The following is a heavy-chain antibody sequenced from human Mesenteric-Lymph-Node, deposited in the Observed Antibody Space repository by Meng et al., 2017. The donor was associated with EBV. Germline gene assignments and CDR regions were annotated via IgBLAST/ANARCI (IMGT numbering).Heavy chain of an antibody. J-gene: IGHJ4*02. V-gene: IGHV4-39*01. D-gene: IGHD1-26*01. CDR3: ARQGPSGRTFDY. CDR1: GGSISRSSYY. CDR2: YYNSGST. Sequence: GQGLVKPSDTLSLTCTVSGGSISRSSYYWGWIRQPPGKGLEWIGTYYNSGSTHYNPSLKSRVTISVDTSNNQFSLRLISVTAADTAAYYCARQGPSGRTFDYWGQGTLVTVSS.